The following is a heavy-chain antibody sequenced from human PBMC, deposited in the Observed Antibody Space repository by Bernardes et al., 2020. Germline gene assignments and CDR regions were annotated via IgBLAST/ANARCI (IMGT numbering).Heavy chain of an antibody. V-gene: IGHV3-33*01. CDR2: IWYDGSNK. CDR3: ARDRSSWLRVYYYYGMDV. Sequence: GGSLRLSCAASGFTFSSYGMHWVRQAPGKGLEWVAVIWYDGSNKYYADSVKGRFTISRDNSKNTLYLQMNSLRAEDTAVYYCARDRSSWLRVYYYYGMDVWGQETTVTVSS. CDR1: GFTFSSYG. D-gene: IGHD6-13*01. J-gene: IGHJ6*02.